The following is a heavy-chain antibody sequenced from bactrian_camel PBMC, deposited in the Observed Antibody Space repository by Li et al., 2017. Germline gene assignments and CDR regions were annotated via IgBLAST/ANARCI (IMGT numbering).Heavy chain of an antibody. J-gene: IGHJ4*01. D-gene: IGHD5*01. CDR1: RFPYSSYS. CDR2: VSGTGAHT. Sequence: HVQLVEFGGGSVQEGGSLKLSCVVSRFPYSSYSLAWFRQPPGKELEWVAVVSGTGAHTFYSDSVKGRFTISRDNTNNTLSLQLSSLRTEDTGMYYCARGSFVQVKPDPKQLTSQGTQVTVS. V-gene: IGHV3S1*01.